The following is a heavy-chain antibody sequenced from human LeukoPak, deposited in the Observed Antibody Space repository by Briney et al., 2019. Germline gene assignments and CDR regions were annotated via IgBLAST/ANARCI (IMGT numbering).Heavy chain of an antibody. Sequence: ASVKVSCKASGYTFTYYDMHWVRQATGQGLEWMGWMNPNSGNTGYAQKFQGRVTITRNTSISTAYMDLSSLRSEDTAVYYCARGNKVVSDGFDMWGQGTVVTVSS. J-gene: IGHJ3*02. V-gene: IGHV1-8*03. D-gene: IGHD2-15*01. CDR1: GYTFTYYD. CDR3: ARGNKVVSDGFDM. CDR2: MNPNSGNT.